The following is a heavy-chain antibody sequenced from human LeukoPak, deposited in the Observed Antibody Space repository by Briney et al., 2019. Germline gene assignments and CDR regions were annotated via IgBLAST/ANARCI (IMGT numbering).Heavy chain of an antibody. J-gene: IGHJ4*02. D-gene: IGHD1-1*01. CDR3: VRDFSLTRLERPFDS. CDR1: GFTFSSYW. CDR2: IKQDGSEK. V-gene: IGHV3-7*01. Sequence: GGSLRLSCAASGFTFSSYWMSWVRQAPGKGLEWVANIKQDGSEKYYVDSVKGRFTISRDNAKNSLYLQMNSLRAEDTAVYYCVRDFSLTRLERPFDSWGQGALVTVSS.